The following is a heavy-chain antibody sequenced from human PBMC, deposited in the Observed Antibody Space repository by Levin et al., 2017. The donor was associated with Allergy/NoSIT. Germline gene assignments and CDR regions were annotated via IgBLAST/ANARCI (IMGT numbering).Heavy chain of an antibody. CDR3: AHITGPKILTGYFDY. CDR2: IYWDDDK. Sequence: SGPTLVKPTQTLTLTCTFSGFSLSTSGVGVGWIRQPPGKALEWLALIYWDDDKRYSPSLKSRLTITKDTSKNQVVLTMTNMDPVDTATYYCAHITGPKILTGYFDYWGQGTLVTVSS. D-gene: IGHD3-9*01. V-gene: IGHV2-5*02. CDR1: GFSLSTSGVG. J-gene: IGHJ4*02.